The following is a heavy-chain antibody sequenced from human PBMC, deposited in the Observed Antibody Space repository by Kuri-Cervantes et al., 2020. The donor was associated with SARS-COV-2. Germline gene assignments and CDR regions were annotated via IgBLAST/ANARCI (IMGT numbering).Heavy chain of an antibody. D-gene: IGHD4-17*01. J-gene: IGHJ4*02. CDR2: ISYSGTT. CDR3: ARHLGGYGDRGFDF. CDR1: GGSFSGYY. V-gene: IGHV4-34*01. Sequence: GSLRLSCAVYGGSFSGYYWSWIRQPPGKGLGWIGSISYSGTTSHNPSLKSRVTISLDTSKNQFSLRLTSVTAADSAVYYCARHLGGYGDRGFDFWGQGTLVTVSS.